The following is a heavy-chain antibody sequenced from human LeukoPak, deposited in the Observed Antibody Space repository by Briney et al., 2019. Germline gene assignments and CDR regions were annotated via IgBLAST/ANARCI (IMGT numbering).Heavy chain of an antibody. J-gene: IGHJ5*02. Sequence: PSETLSLTCTVSGGSISSSTHYWGWIRQPPGKGPEWIGTIYYSGSTYYNPSLKSRVTISVDTSKNQFSLKLSSVTAADSAVYYCATLDCSTTACYLPGRNWFDPWGQGTLVTVSS. D-gene: IGHD2-2*01. CDR1: GGSISSSTHY. CDR3: ATLDCSTTACYLPGRNWFDP. CDR2: IYYSGST. V-gene: IGHV4-39*01.